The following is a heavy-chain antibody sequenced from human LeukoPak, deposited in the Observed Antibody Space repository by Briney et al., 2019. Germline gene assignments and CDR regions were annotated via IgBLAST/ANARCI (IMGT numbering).Heavy chain of an antibody. Sequence: GASVKVSCKASGYTFTSYYMHWVRQAPGQGLEWMGIINPSGGSTSYAQKFQGRVTMTRDTSTSTVYMELSSLRSEDTAVYYCARAPADGPGWLFARQRPARNHWFDPWGQGTLVTVSS. CDR3: ARAPADGPGWLFARQRPARNHWFDP. D-gene: IGHD3-22*01. J-gene: IGHJ5*02. V-gene: IGHV1-46*01. CDR1: GYTFTSYY. CDR2: INPSGGST.